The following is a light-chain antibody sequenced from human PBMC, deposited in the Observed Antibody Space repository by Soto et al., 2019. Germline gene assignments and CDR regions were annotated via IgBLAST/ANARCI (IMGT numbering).Light chain of an antibody. CDR2: EVN. CDR1: SSDVGGHKY. V-gene: IGLV2-14*01. CDR3: SSYASSTSLYV. J-gene: IGLJ1*01. Sequence: QSALTQHASVSGSPGQSITISCTGTSSDVGGHKYVSWYQHHPGKAPKLLIYEVNNRPSGVSNRFSGSKSGDTASLTISGLQAEDEADYYCSSYASSTSLYVFGTGTKVTVL.